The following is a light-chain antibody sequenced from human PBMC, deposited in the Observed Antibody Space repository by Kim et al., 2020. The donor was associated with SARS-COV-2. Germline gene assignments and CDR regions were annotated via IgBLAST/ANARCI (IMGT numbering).Light chain of an antibody. J-gene: IGLJ3*02. Sequence: SSELTQDPAVSLAFGHIVWITFQGDIFSRLLATWYQQKPGQAPILVIYGKNNRPSGIPDRFSGSSSGNTASLTITGTQAGDEADYYCNSRDSNDNVVFGG. CDR3: NSRDSNDNVV. CDR2: GKN. V-gene: IGLV3-19*01. CDR1: IFSRLL.